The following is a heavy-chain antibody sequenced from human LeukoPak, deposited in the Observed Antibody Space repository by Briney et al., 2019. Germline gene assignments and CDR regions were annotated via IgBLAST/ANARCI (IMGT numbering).Heavy chain of an antibody. CDR2: INHSGST. D-gene: IGHD2-15*01. Sequence: SETLSLTCAVYGESFSGYYWSWIRQPPGKGLEWIGEINHSGSTNYNPSLKSRVTISVDTSKNQFSLKLSSVTAADTAVYYCAREKVVVAATADYWGQGTLVTVSS. CDR1: GESFSGYY. J-gene: IGHJ4*02. V-gene: IGHV4-34*01. CDR3: AREKVVVAATADY.